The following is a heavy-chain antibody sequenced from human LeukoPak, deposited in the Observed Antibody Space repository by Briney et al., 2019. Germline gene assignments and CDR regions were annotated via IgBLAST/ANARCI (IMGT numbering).Heavy chain of an antibody. CDR3: ARGPYSTTSYNWFDP. J-gene: IGHJ5*02. D-gene: IGHD2-2*01. CDR2: IIPIFGTA. CDR1: GGTFSSYA. Sequence: SVKVSCKASGGTFSSYAISWVRQAPGQGLEWMGGIIPIFGTANYAQKFQGRVTITADESTSTAYLELRSLTSDDTAMYYCARGPYSTTSYNWFDPWGQGTLVSVSP. V-gene: IGHV1-69*13.